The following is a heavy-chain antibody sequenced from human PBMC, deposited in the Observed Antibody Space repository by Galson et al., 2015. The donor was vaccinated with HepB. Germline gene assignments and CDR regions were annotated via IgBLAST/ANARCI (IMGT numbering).Heavy chain of an antibody. Sequence: SLRLSCAASGFNFSLYSMNWVRPAPGKGLEWVSSISSSGSYIYYGDSVKGRCTVASDSAKTSVYLQMNSLRGDDTAVYYCARALPSGIRGGRVFDHWGQGTLVTVSS. CDR1: GFNFSLYS. V-gene: IGHV3-21*01. D-gene: IGHD3-10*01. CDR3: ARALPSGIRGGRVFDH. CDR2: ISSSGSYI. J-gene: IGHJ4*02.